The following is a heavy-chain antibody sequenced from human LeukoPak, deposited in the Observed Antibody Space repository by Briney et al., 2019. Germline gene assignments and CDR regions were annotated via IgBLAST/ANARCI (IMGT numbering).Heavy chain of an antibody. J-gene: IGHJ5*02. CDR1: GYSISSCYY. CDR2: IYHGGST. V-gene: IGHV4-38-2*02. D-gene: IGHD2-2*02. Sequence: LSETVSLIRTVSGYSISSCYYWGWIRQPPGKGLEWIGSIYHGGSTYYKPFLKSRVTRSVDTSTNKFSLTLSSVTAADTAVYYCARALPWGIVVVPAAIPGWFDHWGQGTLVTVSS. CDR3: ARALPWGIVVVPAAIPGWFDH.